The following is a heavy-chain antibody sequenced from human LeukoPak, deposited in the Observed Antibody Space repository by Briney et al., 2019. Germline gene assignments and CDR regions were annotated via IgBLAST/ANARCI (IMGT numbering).Heavy chain of an antibody. J-gene: IGHJ6*02. CDR1: GFTSSAYA. D-gene: IGHD1-26*01. CDR3: AKDPASGSSYYFYGMDV. Sequence: TGGSLRLSCAASGFTSSAYAIHWVRQAPGKGLEWVAVISYDGGNIYYTDSVKGRFTISRDNSKNTLFLQMNSLRGEDTAVYYCAKDPASGSSYYFYGMDVWGQGTTVTVSS. V-gene: IGHV3-30*18. CDR2: ISYDGGNI.